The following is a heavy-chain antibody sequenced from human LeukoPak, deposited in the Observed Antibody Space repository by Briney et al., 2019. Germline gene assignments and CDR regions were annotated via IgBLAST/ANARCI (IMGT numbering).Heavy chain of an antibody. CDR1: GFTFSSYA. J-gene: IGHJ4*02. V-gene: IGHV3-23*01. Sequence: GGSLRLSCVDSGFTFSSYAMTWVRQAPGKGLEWVSTISGTSGTTYYADSVKGRFTISRDSSKNTLYLQMNSLRAEDTAVYYCAKDRGYGSGSYPGVYYFDYWGQGTLVTVSS. D-gene: IGHD3-10*01. CDR3: AKDRGYGSGSYPGVYYFDY. CDR2: ISGTSGTT.